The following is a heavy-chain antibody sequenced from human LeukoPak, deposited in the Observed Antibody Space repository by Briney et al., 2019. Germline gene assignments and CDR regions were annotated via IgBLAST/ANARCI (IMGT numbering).Heavy chain of an antibody. CDR2: INHSGST. J-gene: IGHJ4*02. CDR1: GGSFSGYY. Sequence: SETLSLTCAVYGGSFSGYYWSWIRQPPGKGLEWIGEINHSGSTNYNPSLKSRVTISVDTSKSQFSLKLSSVTAADTAVYYCARGGGAAQPFDYWGQGTLVTVSS. V-gene: IGHV4-34*01. CDR3: ARGGGAAQPFDY. D-gene: IGHD4-23*01.